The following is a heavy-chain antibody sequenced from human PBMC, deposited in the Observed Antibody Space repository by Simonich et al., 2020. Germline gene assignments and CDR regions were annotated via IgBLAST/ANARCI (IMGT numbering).Heavy chain of an antibody. J-gene: IGHJ6*03. Sequence: QVQLQESGPGLVKPSETLSLTCTVSGGSISSYYWSWIRQPPGKGLEWIGYIYYSGSTNYNPSLKSRVTISVDTSKNPFSLKLSSVTAADTAVYYCARGGRDCSSTSCYYYYYYMDVWGKGTTVTVSS. CDR1: GGSISSYY. CDR2: IYYSGST. V-gene: IGHV4-59*12. CDR3: ARGGRDCSSTSCYYYYYYMDV. D-gene: IGHD2-2*01.